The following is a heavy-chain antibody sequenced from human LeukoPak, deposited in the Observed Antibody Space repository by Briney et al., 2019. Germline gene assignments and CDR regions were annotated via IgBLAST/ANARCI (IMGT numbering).Heavy chain of an antibody. V-gene: IGHV2-5*02. CDR3: AFRLGGHSWNSGWFDP. CDR1: GFSLSTSGVG. D-gene: IGHD1-26*01. J-gene: IGHJ5*02. Sequence: SGPTLVNPTQTLTLTCSFSGFSLSTSGVGVGWIRQAPGKALEWPAFIYWDNDNRYNPSLKNRLTVIKDTSNNLVILTMTNMDPMDTATYYCAFRLGGHSWNSGWFDPWGQGLLVTVSS. CDR2: IYWDNDN.